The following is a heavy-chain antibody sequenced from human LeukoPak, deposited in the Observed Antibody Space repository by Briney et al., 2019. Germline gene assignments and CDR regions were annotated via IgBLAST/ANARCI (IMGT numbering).Heavy chain of an antibody. D-gene: IGHD4-17*01. CDR2: ISAYNGKT. CDR3: ARDGPDYGDYVNFDY. Sequence: GASVKVPCKASGYTFTSYGITWVRQAPGQGLEWMGWISAYNGKTHYAQKLQGRVTMTTDTSTSTAYMELRSLRSDDTAVYYCARDGPDYGDYVNFDYWGQGTLVTVSS. V-gene: IGHV1-18*01. J-gene: IGHJ4*02. CDR1: GYTFTSYG.